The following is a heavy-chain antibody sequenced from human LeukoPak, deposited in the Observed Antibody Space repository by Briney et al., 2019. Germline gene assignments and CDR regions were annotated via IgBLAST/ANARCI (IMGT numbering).Heavy chain of an antibody. D-gene: IGHD2-15*01. CDR3: ARDCSGGSCYSRGVDV. CDR1: GFTFSSYA. Sequence: GGSLRLSCAASGFTFSSYAMSWVRQAPGKGLEWVSAISGSGGSTYYADSVKGRFTISRENAKNSLYLQMNSLRAGDTAVYYCARDCSGGSCYSRGVDVWGQGTTVTVSS. CDR2: ISGSGGST. J-gene: IGHJ6*02. V-gene: IGHV3-23*01.